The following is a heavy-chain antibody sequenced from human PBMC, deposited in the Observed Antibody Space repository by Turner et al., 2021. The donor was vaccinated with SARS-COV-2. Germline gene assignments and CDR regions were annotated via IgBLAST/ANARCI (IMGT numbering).Heavy chain of an antibody. J-gene: IGHJ4*02. CDR3: AHSPFQLLYMGVFDY. CDR1: GFSLSTMGLG. D-gene: IGHD2-2*02. V-gene: IGHV2-5*01. Sequence: QVTLEESGPTLVKPTQTLPLTCTFSGFSLSTMGLGVRCIRQHPGKALDWLALIYLNDDKRDSPPLKSRITITKDTSKHQVVLTMTNIDPVDTATDSCAHSPFQLLYMGVFDYLGQGTLATVSS. CDR2: IYLNDDK.